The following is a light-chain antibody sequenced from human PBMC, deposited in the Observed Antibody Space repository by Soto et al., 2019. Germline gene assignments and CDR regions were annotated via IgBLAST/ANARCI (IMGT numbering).Light chain of an antibody. CDR1: QGISNY. V-gene: IGKV1-27*01. J-gene: IGKJ1*01. CDR3: QKYDSAPWT. Sequence: DIQMTQSPSSLSASVRDRVTITCRASQGISNYLAWYQQKPGKVPKLLIYAASTLPSGVPSRFSGSGSGTDFTLTISSLQPEDVANYYCQKYDSAPWTFGQGTKVEIK. CDR2: AAS.